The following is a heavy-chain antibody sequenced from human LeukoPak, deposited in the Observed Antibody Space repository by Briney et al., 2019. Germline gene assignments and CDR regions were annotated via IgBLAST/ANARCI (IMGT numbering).Heavy chain of an antibody. J-gene: IGHJ4*02. CDR1: GFTFSSYS. CDR2: ISSSSSYI. CDR3: ARRYYYDSSGFDY. V-gene: IGHV3-21*01. D-gene: IGHD3-22*01. Sequence: PGGSLRLSCAASGFTFSSYSMNWVRQAPGKGLEWVSSISSSSSYIYYADSVKGRFTISRDNSKNTLYLQMNSLRAEDTAVYYCARRYYYDSSGFDYWGQGTLVTVSS.